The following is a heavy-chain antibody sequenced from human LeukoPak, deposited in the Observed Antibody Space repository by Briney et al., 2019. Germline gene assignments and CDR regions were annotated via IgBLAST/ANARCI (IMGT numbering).Heavy chain of an antibody. CDR3: ARGVWMLPNWFDP. Sequence: SETPSLTCTVYGGSFSGYYWSWIRQPPGKGLEWIGEINHSGSTNYNPSLKSRVTISVDTSKNQFSLKLSSVTAADTAVYYCARGVWMLPNWFDPWGQGTLVTVSS. CDR2: INHSGST. CDR1: GGSFSGYY. J-gene: IGHJ5*02. D-gene: IGHD3-16*01. V-gene: IGHV4-34*01.